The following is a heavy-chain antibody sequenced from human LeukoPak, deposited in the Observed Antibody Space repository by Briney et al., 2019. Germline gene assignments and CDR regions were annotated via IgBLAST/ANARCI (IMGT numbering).Heavy chain of an antibody. D-gene: IGHD6-13*01. J-gene: IGHJ4*02. CDR2: MKPDGTTK. Sequence: GGSLRFSCAASGFPFSSYSMTWVRQAPGKGLEWVANMKPDGTTKFYVGSVKGRFTISRDNALNSLYLQMNSLRAEDTAIYYCARSIPYGTTWYGRSDYWGQGTLVTVSS. CDR1: GFPFSSYS. CDR3: ARSIPYGTTWYGRSDY. V-gene: IGHV3-7*03.